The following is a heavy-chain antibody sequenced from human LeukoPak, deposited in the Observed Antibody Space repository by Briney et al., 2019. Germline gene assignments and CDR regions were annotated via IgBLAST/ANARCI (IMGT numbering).Heavy chain of an antibody. J-gene: IGHJ4*02. V-gene: IGHV3-33*06. D-gene: IGHD3-22*01. CDR2: ILSDGSQE. CDR1: GFTFSNYG. Sequence: GGSLRLSCAASGFTFSNYGMHWVRQAPGKGLEWVAVILSDGSQEFYADAVKGRITISRDNSKNTLYLQMNSLRAEDTAVYYCAKGARAYFDSSGYYAWGQGTLVTVSS. CDR3: AKGARAYFDSSGYYA.